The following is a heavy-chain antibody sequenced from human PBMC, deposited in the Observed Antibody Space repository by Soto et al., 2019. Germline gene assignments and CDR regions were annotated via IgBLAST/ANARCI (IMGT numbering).Heavy chain of an antibody. CDR3: ARDKFMLITAGDAFDI. CDR1: GFTFSSYG. D-gene: IGHD3-16*01. V-gene: IGHV3-33*01. CDR2: IWYDGSNK. Sequence: QVQLVESGGGVVQPGRSLRLSCAASGFTFSSYGMHWVRQAPGKGLEWVAAIWYDGSNKYYADSVKVRSTISRDNAKNTLYLQMNSLRVDDSAIHSCARDKFMLITAGDAFDISGQGTMVTVSS. J-gene: IGHJ3*02.